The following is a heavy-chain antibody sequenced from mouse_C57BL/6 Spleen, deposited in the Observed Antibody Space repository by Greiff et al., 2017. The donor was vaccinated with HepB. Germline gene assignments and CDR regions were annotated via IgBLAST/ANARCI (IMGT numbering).Heavy chain of an antibody. D-gene: IGHD2-4*01. CDR1: GFTFSSYA. CDR3: ARDRGGYYDYEYAMDY. V-gene: IGHV5-4*01. CDR2: ISDGGSYT. J-gene: IGHJ4*01. Sequence: EVQGVESGGGLVKPGGSLKLSCAASGFTFSSYAMSWVRQTPEKRLEWVATISDGGSYTYYPDNVKGRFTISRDNAKNNLYLQMSHLKSEDTAMYYCARDRGGYYDYEYAMDYWGQGTSVTVSS.